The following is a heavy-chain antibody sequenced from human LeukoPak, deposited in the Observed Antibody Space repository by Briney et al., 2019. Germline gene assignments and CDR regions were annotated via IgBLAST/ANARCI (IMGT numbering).Heavy chain of an antibody. V-gene: IGHV4-34*01. CDR3: ASLNPFSGRRNAFDI. J-gene: IGHJ3*02. CDR2: VNHNGTA. Sequence: SETLSLTCAVHGGSFSGYYWSWLRQPPGQGLEWLGEVNHNGTARYNPSLESRVTISVDTSKSQSSLNVYFVTAADTAVYYCASLNPFSGRRNAFDIWGQGAMVTVSS. CDR1: GGSFSGYY. D-gene: IGHD1-26*01.